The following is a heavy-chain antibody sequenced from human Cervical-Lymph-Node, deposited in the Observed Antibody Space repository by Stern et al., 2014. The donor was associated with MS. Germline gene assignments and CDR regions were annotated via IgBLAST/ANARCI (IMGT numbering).Heavy chain of an antibody. J-gene: IGHJ4*02. CDR1: GASISSNYW. V-gene: IGHV4-4*02. CDR3: ARGGGSWTYLF. CDR2: VYHSGSA. Sequence: QVQLQESGPGLVKPSGTLSLTCAVSGASISSNYWWSWVRQSPGQGLEWIGVVYHSGSAVYNPSLQSRVTISVDTSENQISLKLNSVTAADTAMYYCARGGGSWTYLFWGQGTLVAVSS. D-gene: IGHD3-10*01.